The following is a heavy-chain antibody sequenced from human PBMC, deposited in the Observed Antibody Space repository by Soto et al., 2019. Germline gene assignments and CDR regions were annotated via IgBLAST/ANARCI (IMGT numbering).Heavy chain of an antibody. CDR1: GFTFSNFG. D-gene: IGHD1-26*01. CDR2: ISADGTKR. CDR3: AKDLRQGASGATVYGMDV. Sequence: QVQLVESGGDVVQPGASLRLSCAASGFTFSNFGMHWVRQAPGKGLEWVALISADGTKRFFADSVKGRLTIFKDNSKNTVYLQMRSLKTDDTAVYYCAKDLRQGASGATVYGMDVWGHGTTIAVSS. V-gene: IGHV3-30*18. J-gene: IGHJ6*02.